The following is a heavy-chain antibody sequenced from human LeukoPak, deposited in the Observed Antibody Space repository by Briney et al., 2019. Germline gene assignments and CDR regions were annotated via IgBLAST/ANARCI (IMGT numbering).Heavy chain of an antibody. V-gene: IGHV3-23*01. CDR3: AKCPGCKDTRGWTLNDY. CDR2: ISGSGGST. D-gene: IGHD2-15*01. J-gene: IGHJ4*02. Sequence: PGGSLRLSCAASGFTFSSYAMSWVRQAPGKGLEWVSAISGSGGSTYYADSVKGRFTISRDNSKDTLYLQMNSLRAEDTAVYYCAKCPGCKDTRGWTLNDYWGQGTLVTDSS. CDR1: GFTFSSYA.